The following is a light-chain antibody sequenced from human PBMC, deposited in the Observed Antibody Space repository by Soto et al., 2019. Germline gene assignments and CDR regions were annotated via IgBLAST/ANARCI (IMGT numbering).Light chain of an antibody. CDR2: GAS. J-gene: IGKJ1*01. V-gene: IGKV3-20*01. Sequence: EIVLTQSPGTLSLSPGEGATLSCRASQSVSTNFFAWYQQKPGQAPRLLIYGASTRATGIPARFRGSGSGTDFTLTISRLDPEDFAVYCSQKYGRTSWNFGQGTKVEIK. CDR1: QSVSTNF. CDR3: QKYGRTSWN.